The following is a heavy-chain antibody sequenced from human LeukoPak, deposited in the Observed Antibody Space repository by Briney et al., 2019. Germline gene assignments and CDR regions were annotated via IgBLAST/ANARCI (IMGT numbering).Heavy chain of an antibody. CDR2: INAGNGNT. CDR3: ARDGEKYYYDSSGFDY. Sequence: ASVKVSCKASGYTFTSYAMHWVRQAPGQRLEWMGWINAGNGNTKYSQKFQGRVTITRDTSASTAYMELSSLRSEDTAVYYCARDGEKYYYDSSGFDYWGQGTLVTVSS. J-gene: IGHJ4*02. V-gene: IGHV1-3*01. CDR1: GYTFTSYA. D-gene: IGHD3-22*01.